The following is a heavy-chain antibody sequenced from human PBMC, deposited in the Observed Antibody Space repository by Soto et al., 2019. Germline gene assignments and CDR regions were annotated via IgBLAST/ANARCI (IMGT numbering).Heavy chain of an antibody. J-gene: IGHJ6*02. D-gene: IGHD5-18*01. CDR2: IDPSDSYT. Sequence: AGESLKISCKGSGYSFTSYWISWVRQMPGKGLEWMGRIDPSDSYTNYSPSFQGHVTISADKSISTAYLQWSSLKASDTAMYYCARLEPIQLWFESFQYGMDVWGQGTTVTVSS. V-gene: IGHV5-10-1*01. CDR3: ARLEPIQLWFESFQYGMDV. CDR1: GYSFTSYW.